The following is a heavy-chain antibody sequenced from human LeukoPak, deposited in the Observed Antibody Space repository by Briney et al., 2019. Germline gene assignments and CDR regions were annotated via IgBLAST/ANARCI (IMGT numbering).Heavy chain of an antibody. V-gene: IGHV4-38-2*01. CDR1: GYSISSGYF. J-gene: IGHJ4*02. CDR3: ARHVPTPYYGTSGPFDY. D-gene: IGHD3-22*01. Sequence: PSETLSLTCGVSGYSISSGYFWVWIRQPPGKGLEWIGSVYHTGATYYNPSLRSRVTLSVDTSKNQFSLKLTSVTAADTAVYFCARHVPTPYYGTSGPFDYWGQGTLVTVSS. CDR2: VYHTGAT.